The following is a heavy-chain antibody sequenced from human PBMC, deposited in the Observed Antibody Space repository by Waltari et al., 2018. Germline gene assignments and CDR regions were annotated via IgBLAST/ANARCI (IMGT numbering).Heavy chain of an antibody. Sequence: QVQLVQSGAEVKKPGASVKVSCKVSGYTLTELSMHWVRQAPGKGLEWRGGFDLEDGETIYAQKFQGRVTMTEDTSTDTAYMELSSLRSEDTAVYYCATAPYNWNYYWFDPWGQGTLVTVSS. CDR3: ATAPYNWNYYWFDP. CDR1: GYTLTELS. V-gene: IGHV1-24*01. D-gene: IGHD1-7*01. J-gene: IGHJ5*02. CDR2: FDLEDGET.